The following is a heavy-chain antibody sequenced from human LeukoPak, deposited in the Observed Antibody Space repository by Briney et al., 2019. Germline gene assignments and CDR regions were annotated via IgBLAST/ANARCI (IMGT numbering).Heavy chain of an antibody. CDR3: LRGSYEGDY. J-gene: IGHJ4*02. Sequence: GGSLRLSCAASRFTFSAYAMSWVRQPPGKGLEWVSTISADDVSTYYADSVKGRFTISRDSSKNTLYLQMNSLRAEDTAVYYCLRGSYEGDYWGQGTLVTVSS. CDR2: ISADDVST. D-gene: IGHD1-26*01. V-gene: IGHV3-23*01. CDR1: RFTFSAYA.